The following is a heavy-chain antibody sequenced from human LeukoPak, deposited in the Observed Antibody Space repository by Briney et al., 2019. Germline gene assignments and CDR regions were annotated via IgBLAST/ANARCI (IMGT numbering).Heavy chain of an antibody. CDR3: ARGITMIVVVISFPFDY. CDR2: ISSSSSTI. D-gene: IGHD3-22*01. J-gene: IGHJ4*02. CDR1: GFTFSSYR. Sequence: GGSLRLSCAGSGFTFSSYRMNWVRQAPGKGLEWVSYISSSSSTIYYADSVKGRFTISRDNAKNSLYLQMNSLRVEDTAVYYCARGITMIVVVISFPFDYWGQGTLVTVSS. V-gene: IGHV3-48*01.